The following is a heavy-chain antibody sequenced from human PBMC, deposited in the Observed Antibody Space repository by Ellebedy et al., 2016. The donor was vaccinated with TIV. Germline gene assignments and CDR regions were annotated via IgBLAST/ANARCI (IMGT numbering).Heavy chain of an antibody. CDR1: GFSFSSYA. V-gene: IGHV3-23*01. D-gene: IGHD5-18*01. CDR2: IVGSGAT. CDR3: AKDRIFGDGYWVFDF. J-gene: IGHJ4*02. Sequence: PGGSLRLSCVASGFSFSSYALSWVRQAPGKGLEWVSGIVGSGATKYADSVKGRFSISRDNSKSTVDLQMNSLRADDTAIYYCAKDRIFGDGYWVFDFWGQGTVVTVSS.